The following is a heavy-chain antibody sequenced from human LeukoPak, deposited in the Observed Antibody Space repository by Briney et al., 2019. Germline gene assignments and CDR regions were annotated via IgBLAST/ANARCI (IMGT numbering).Heavy chain of an antibody. Sequence: SETLSLTCTVSGVSISSYYWSWIRQPPGKGLEWIGYIYYSGSTNYNPSLKRRVTISVDTSKNQFSLKLSSVTAADTAVYYCARVGLAAAGHGGFDPWGQGTLVTVSS. V-gene: IGHV4-59*01. CDR3: ARVGLAAAGHGGFDP. J-gene: IGHJ5*02. CDR2: IYYSGST. D-gene: IGHD6-13*01. CDR1: GVSISSYY.